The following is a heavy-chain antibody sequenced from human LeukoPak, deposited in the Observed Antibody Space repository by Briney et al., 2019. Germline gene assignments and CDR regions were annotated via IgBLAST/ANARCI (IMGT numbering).Heavy chain of an antibody. CDR2: FDPEDGET. Sequence: ASVKVSCKVSGYTLTELSMHWVRQAPGKGLEWMGGFDPEDGETIYAQKFQGRVTMTEDTSTDTAYMELSSLRSEDTAVYYCATVLEKPHYDILPGYYKEGDLYWFDPWGQGTLVTVSS. CDR1: GYTLTELS. V-gene: IGHV1-24*01. CDR3: ATVLEKPHYDILPGYYKEGDLYWFDP. D-gene: IGHD3-9*01. J-gene: IGHJ5*02.